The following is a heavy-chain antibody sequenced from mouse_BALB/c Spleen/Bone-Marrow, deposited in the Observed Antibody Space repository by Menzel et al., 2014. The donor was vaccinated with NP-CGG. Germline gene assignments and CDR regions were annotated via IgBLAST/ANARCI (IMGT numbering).Heavy chain of an antibody. CDR1: GFYIKDTY. CDR3: ATMITDWYFDV. D-gene: IGHD2-4*01. V-gene: IGHV14-3*02. CDR2: IDPANGNT. J-gene: IGHJ1*01. Sequence: VHVKQSGAELVKPGASVKLSCTASGFYIKDTYMHWVKQRPEQGLEWIGRIDPANGNTKYDPKFQGKATITADTSSNTAYLQLSSLTSEDTAVYYCATMITDWYFDVWGAGTTVTVSS.